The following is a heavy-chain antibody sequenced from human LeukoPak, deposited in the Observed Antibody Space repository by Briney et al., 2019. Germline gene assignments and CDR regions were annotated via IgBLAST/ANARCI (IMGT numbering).Heavy chain of an antibody. CDR2: INHSGST. CDR3: ARDATAFDI. Sequence: PSETLSLTCAVYGGSFSGYDWSWIRQPPGKGLEWIGEINHSGSTNYNPSLKSRVTISVDTSKNQFSLKLSSVTAADTAVYYCARDATAFDIWGQGTMVTVSS. J-gene: IGHJ3*02. CDR1: GGSFSGYD. V-gene: IGHV4-34*01.